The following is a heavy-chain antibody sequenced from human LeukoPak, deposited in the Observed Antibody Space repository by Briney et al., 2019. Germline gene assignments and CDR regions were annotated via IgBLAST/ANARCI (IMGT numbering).Heavy chain of an antibody. D-gene: IGHD1-1*01. CDR1: GASIRTSTFY. CDR3: ARASNFLSGFDY. Sequence: PSETLSLTCTVSGASIRTSTFYWGWIRQPPGKGLEWIGSIYYSGNTYYNPSLKSRVTISVDTSNYQFSLKVNSVTAADTAVYFCARASNFLSGFDYWGRGTLVTVSS. CDR2: IYYSGNT. V-gene: IGHV4-39*07. J-gene: IGHJ4*02.